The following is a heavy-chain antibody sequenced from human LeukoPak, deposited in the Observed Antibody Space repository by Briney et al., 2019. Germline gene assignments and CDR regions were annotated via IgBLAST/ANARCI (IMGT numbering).Heavy chain of an antibody. J-gene: IGHJ4*02. Sequence: PGGSLRLSCAASGFTFTSYAMNWVRHAPGKGLELVSVISGSGGRTYYADSVKGRFTISRDNSKNTLYLQMNSLRAEDTAVYYCAKDYYDSSGYPSYLDYWGQGTLVTVSS. CDR2: ISGSGGRT. CDR1: GFTFTSYA. CDR3: AKDYYDSSGYPSYLDY. D-gene: IGHD3-22*01. V-gene: IGHV3-23*01.